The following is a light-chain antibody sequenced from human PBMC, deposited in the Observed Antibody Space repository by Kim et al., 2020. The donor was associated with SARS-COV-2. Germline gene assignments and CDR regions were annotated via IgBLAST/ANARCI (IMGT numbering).Light chain of an antibody. J-gene: IGLJ3*02. CDR3: QSYDSSNWV. V-gene: IGLV6-57*03. CDR2: EDN. CDR1: GGSSASEC. Sequence: GKTVAMSCARSGGSSASECGQGYQQRPGSAPTTVIYEDNQRPSGVPDRFSGSIDSSSTSASLTISGLKTEDEADYYCQSYDSSNWVFGGGTQLTVL.